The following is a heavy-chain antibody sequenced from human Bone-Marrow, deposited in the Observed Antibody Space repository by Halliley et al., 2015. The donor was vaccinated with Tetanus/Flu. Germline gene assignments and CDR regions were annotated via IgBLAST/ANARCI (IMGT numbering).Heavy chain of an antibody. Sequence: TLSLTCTVSGGSVATGAYYWSWIRQHPGKGLEWIGYIYYSGTTYYNPSLESLVTMSLDRPKNHFSLRLNSATVAVTAVYYCARVPPHGAGIGLLVSWGQGALVTVSS. CDR2: IYYSGTT. CDR3: ARVPPHGAGIGLLVS. V-gene: IGHV4-31*01. J-gene: IGHJ4*02. D-gene: IGHD3-10*01. CDR1: GGSVATGAYY.